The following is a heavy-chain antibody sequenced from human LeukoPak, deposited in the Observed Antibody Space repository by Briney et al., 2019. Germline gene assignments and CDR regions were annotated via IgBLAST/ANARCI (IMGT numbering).Heavy chain of an antibody. CDR3: ARGLRITIFGVAPYGMDV. D-gene: IGHD3-3*01. V-gene: IGHV4-34*01. Sequence: SETLSLTCAVYGGSFSGYYWSWIRQPPGKGLEWIGEINHSGSTNYNPSLKSRVTISVDTSKNQFSLKLSSVTAADTAVYYCARGLRITIFGVAPYGMDVRGQGTTVTVSS. CDR1: GGSFSGYY. J-gene: IGHJ6*02. CDR2: INHSGST.